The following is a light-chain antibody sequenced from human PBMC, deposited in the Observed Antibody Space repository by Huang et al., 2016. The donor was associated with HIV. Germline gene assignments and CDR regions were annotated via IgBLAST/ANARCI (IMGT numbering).Light chain of an antibody. CDR1: QSLLYSLNNKNY. CDR3: QQYYQNPQT. V-gene: IGKV4-1*01. CDR2: WAS. Sequence: DIVMTQSPDSLSVSPGERATIDCKSSQSLLYSLNNKNYLAWFQQKPGRPPKLLLYWASTRESGIPERFSGRGSGTDFTLTIKNLQPEDVATYYCQQYYQNPQTFGQGT. J-gene: IGKJ5*01.